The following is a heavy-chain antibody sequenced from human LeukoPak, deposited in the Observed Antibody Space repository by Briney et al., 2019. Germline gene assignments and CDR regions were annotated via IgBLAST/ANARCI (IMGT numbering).Heavy chain of an antibody. V-gene: IGHV4-39*01. CDR2: IYYSGST. J-gene: IGHJ5*02. CDR3: ARQDSIGDIAAAGIAWFDP. CDR1: GGSISSSSYY. Sequence: SETLSLTCTVSGGSISSSSYYWGWIRQPPGKGLEWFGSIYYSGSTYYNPSLKSRVTISVDTSKNQFSLKLSSVTAADTAVYYCARQDSIGDIAAAGIAWFDPWGQGTLVTVSS. D-gene: IGHD6-13*01.